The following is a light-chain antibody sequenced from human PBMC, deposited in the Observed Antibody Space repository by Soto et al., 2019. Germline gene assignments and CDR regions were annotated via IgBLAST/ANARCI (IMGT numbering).Light chain of an antibody. V-gene: IGKV3-11*01. Sequence: EIVLTQSTATLSFSPGESATVSCRASRSVSNYLAWYQQKPGQAPRLLIYDASSRPTDIPARFSGSGSGTDFTLTISSLEPEDFALYYCQQRSNWPITFGQGTRLEI. CDR3: QQRSNWPIT. J-gene: IGKJ5*01. CDR1: RSVSNY. CDR2: DAS.